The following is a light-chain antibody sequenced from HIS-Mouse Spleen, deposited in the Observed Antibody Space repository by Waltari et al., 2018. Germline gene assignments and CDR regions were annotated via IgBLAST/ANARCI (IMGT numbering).Light chain of an antibody. CDR1: SLRSYS. Sequence: SSELTQDPAVSVALGQTVRITCQGASLRSYSASWYQKKPGQAPVLVIYGKNNRPSGIPDRFSGSSSGNTASLTITGAQAEDEADYYCNSRDSSGNHVVFGGGTKLTVL. CDR2: GKN. V-gene: IGLV3-19*01. CDR3: NSRDSSGNHVV. J-gene: IGLJ2*01.